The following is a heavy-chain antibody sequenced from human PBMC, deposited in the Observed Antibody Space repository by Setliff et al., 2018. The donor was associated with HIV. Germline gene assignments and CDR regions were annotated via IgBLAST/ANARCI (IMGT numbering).Heavy chain of an antibody. CDR3: ARDNIIWSKDY. D-gene: IGHD3-10*01. V-gene: IGHV1-69*05. CDR2: IIPSFGTV. CDR1: GGTFNSYI. J-gene: IGHJ4*02. Sequence: SVKVSCKAAGGTFNSYILSWVRQAPGQGLEWTGGIIPSFGTVTYAQKFQGRVTMTRDTSTSTVYMELSSLRADDTAVYYCARDNIIWSKDYWGQGTLVTVSS.